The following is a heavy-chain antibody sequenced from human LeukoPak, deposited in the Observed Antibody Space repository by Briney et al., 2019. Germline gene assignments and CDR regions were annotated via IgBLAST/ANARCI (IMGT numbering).Heavy chain of an antibody. CDR2: ISAYNGNT. Sequence: ASMKVSCKSSGYTFTTYGISWVRQAPGQGLEWMGWISAYNGNTNYAQKLQGRVTMTTDTSTSTAYMELRSLRSDDTAVYYCARASGSGSYRFDPWGQGTLVTVSS. D-gene: IGHD1-26*01. V-gene: IGHV1-18*01. CDR3: ARASGSGSYRFDP. CDR1: GYTFTTYG. J-gene: IGHJ5*02.